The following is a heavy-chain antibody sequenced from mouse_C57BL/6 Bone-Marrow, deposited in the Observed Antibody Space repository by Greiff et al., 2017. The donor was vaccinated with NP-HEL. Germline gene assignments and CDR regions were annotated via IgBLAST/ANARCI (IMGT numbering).Heavy chain of an antibody. D-gene: IGHD1-1*01. V-gene: IGHV8-8*01. J-gene: IGHJ3*01. CDR3: ARIWTYYYGSSVWFAY. CDR2: IWWDDDK. Sequence: QVTLKESGPGILQPSQTLSLTCSFSGFSLSTFGMGVGWIRQPSGKGLEWLAHIWWDDDKYYNPALKSRLTTSKATSKNKAFLMIAIVDTADTATYYCARIWTYYYGSSVWFAYWGQGTLVTVSA. CDR1: GFSLSTFGMG.